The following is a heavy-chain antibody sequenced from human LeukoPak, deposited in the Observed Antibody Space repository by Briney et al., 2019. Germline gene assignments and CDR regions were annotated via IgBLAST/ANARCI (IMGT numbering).Heavy chain of an antibody. CDR2: IKQDGSKE. Sequence: GGSLRLSCGASGFSFSSYWMSWVRHAPGKGLEWVANIKQDGSKEYYVDSVKGRFTISRDNAKNSLSLQMNSLRAEDTAVYYCARDEGYCSSTSCYFYYFDYWGQGTLVTVSS. J-gene: IGHJ4*02. CDR1: GFSFSSYW. CDR3: ARDEGYCSSTSCYFYYFDY. D-gene: IGHD2-2*01. V-gene: IGHV3-7*01.